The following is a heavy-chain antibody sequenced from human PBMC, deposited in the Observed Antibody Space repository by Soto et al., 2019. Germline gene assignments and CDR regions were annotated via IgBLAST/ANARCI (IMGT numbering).Heavy chain of an antibody. CDR3: ARVMGDGSCNFWWFAL. V-gene: IGHV4-31*03. J-gene: IGHJ5*02. CDR1: GGSVSSGAFY. CDR2: IYSFGNT. D-gene: IGHD3-3*01. Sequence: QVQLQESGPGLVKPSQTLSLTCSVSGGSVSSGAFYWGWIRQSPGKGLECLGYIYSFGNTFYTPSLKSRVTISLDTSKDQFSLRLTSVIAADKAIYYCARVMGDGSCNFWWFALWGQGTLVIVSS.